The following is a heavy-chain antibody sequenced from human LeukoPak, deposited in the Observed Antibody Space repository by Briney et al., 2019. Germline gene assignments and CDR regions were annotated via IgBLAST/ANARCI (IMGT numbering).Heavy chain of an antibody. V-gene: IGHV4-59*12. CDR1: GGSFSTYY. D-gene: IGHD1-26*01. CDR2: FYYSGST. Sequence: SETLSLTCTVTGGSFSTYYWSWIRQPPGKGLEWIGHFYYSGSTNYNPSLRSRGTISVDTSRNQFSLRLTSVTAADTAVYYCARGQGGNYYLNYFDYWGQGALVTVSS. CDR3: ARGQGGNYYLNYFDY. J-gene: IGHJ4*02.